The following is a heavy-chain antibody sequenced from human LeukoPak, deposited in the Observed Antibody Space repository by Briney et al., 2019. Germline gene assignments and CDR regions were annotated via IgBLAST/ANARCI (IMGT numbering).Heavy chain of an antibody. V-gene: IGHV3-74*01. Sequence: GGSLRLSCAASGFTFSYYWVHWVRQVPGKGLVWVSRINSDGSSTTYADSVKGRFTISRDNSKNTLSLQMNSLRVEDTAMYFCAKDIQLSTWGLGTMVTVSS. J-gene: IGHJ3*01. D-gene: IGHD5-24*01. CDR1: GFTFSYYW. CDR3: AKDIQLST. CDR2: INSDGSST.